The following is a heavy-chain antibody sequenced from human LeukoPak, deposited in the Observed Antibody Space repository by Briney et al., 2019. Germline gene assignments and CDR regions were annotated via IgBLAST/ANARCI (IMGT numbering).Heavy chain of an antibody. V-gene: IGHV1-2*04. CDR2: INPNSGGT. J-gene: IGHJ4*02. Sequence: ASVKVSCKGSGYTFTGYYLHWVRQAPGQGLEWMGWINPNSGGTNYAQKFKGCVTMPRDPSISTAYMELSRLSSDDTAVYYCARDRGPDGHYGSGSYIHYYFDYWGQGTLVTVSS. CDR1: GYTFTGYY. CDR3: ARDRGPDGHYGSGSYIHYYFDY. D-gene: IGHD3-10*01.